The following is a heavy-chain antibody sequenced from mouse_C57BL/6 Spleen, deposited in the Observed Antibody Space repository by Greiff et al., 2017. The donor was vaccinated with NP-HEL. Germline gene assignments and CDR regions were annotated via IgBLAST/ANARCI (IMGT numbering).Heavy chain of an antibody. V-gene: IGHV14-4*01. CDR2: IDPENGDT. J-gene: IGHJ2*01. CDR1: GFNIKDDY. CDR3: TTWSTVVADY. D-gene: IGHD1-1*01. Sequence: EVQLQESGAELVRPGASVKLSCTASGFNIKDDYMHWVKQRPEQGLEWIGWIDPENGDTEYASKFQGKATITADTSSNTAYLQLSSLTSEDTAVYYCTTWSTVVADYWGQGTTLTVSS.